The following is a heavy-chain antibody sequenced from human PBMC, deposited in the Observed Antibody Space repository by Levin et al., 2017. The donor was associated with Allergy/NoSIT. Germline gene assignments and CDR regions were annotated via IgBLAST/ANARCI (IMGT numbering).Heavy chain of an antibody. CDR1: GYTFTGYY. J-gene: IGHJ3*02. CDR2: INPSTGGT. Sequence: GASVKVSCKASGYTFTGYYMHWVRQAPGQGLEWMGWINPSTGGTHYGQNFQGRVTVTRDTSISTAYMELSGLRSDDTAVYYCARVKYYDGRLGAFDIWGQGALVTVSS. V-gene: IGHV1-2*02. D-gene: IGHD3-22*01. CDR3: ARVKYYDGRLGAFDI.